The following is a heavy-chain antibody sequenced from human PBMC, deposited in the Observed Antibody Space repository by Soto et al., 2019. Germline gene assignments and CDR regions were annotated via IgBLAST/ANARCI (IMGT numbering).Heavy chain of an antibody. CDR3: ARHWGTGFYHFDS. Sequence: SETLSLTCAVSGYSISTGFNWGWIRQPPGKGLEWIGSIYHSGSTYYNLSLKSRVTISADTSKNQISLKLISVTAADTALYYCARHWGTGFYHFDSWGQGTLVTVSS. CDR2: IYHSGST. D-gene: IGHD6-19*01. J-gene: IGHJ4*02. CDR1: GYSISTGFN. V-gene: IGHV4-38-2*01.